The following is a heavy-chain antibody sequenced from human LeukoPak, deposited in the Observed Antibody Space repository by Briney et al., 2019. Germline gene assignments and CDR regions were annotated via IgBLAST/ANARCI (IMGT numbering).Heavy chain of an antibody. J-gene: IGHJ4*02. D-gene: IGHD1-26*01. V-gene: IGHV3-48*01. CDR3: ARSRGNSGSYPLDY. Sequence: GGSLRLSCEASEFTFSSYSMNWVRQALGKGLEWVSYISSSSSTIYYAESVKGRFAISRDNAKNSLYLQMNSLRVEDTAVYYCARSRGNSGSYPLDYWGQGTLVTVSS. CDR1: EFTFSSYS. CDR2: ISSSSSTI.